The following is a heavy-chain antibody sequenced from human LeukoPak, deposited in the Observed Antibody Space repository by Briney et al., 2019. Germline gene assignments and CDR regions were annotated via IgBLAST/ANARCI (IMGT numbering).Heavy chain of an antibody. CDR1: GGSISSSSYY. V-gene: IGHV4-39*01. J-gene: IGHJ6*03. CDR2: IYYSGST. D-gene: IGHD5-12*01. CDR3: ARQGIVATISYYYYYMDV. Sequence: SETLSLXCTVSGGSISSSSYYWGWIRQPPAKGLEWIGSIYYSGSTYYNPSLKSRVTISVDTSKNQFSLKLSSVTAADTAVYYCARQGIVATISYYYYYMDVWGKGTTVTVSS.